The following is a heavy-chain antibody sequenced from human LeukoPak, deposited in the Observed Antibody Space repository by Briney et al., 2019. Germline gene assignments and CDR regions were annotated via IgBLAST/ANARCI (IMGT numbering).Heavy chain of an antibody. J-gene: IGHJ4*02. D-gene: IGHD3-22*01. V-gene: IGHV3-23*01. CDR2: ISGSGGNT. Sequence: GGSLRLSCAASGLTFSSYAMSWVRQAPGKGLEWVSAISGSGGNTYYADSVKGRFTISRDNSKNTLYLQMNSLRAEDTAVYYCAKDMTIVVPADYWGQGTLVTVSS. CDR3: AKDMTIVVPADY. CDR1: GLTFSSYA.